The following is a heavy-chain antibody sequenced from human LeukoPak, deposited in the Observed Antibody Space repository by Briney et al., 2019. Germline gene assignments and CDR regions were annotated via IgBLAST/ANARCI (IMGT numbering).Heavy chain of an antibody. CDR2: ISSSSSYI. V-gene: IGHV3-21*01. J-gene: IGHJ4*02. Sequence: GGSLRLSCATSGFTFSSYSWNWVRQAPGKGLEWVSSISSSSSYIYYAYSVKGIFTISRDDSKNSLYLQMHSMRAEDAAIYYCTRDLFDWGQGALVTVSS. CDR3: TRDLFD. CDR1: GFTFSSYS. D-gene: IGHD3-10*02.